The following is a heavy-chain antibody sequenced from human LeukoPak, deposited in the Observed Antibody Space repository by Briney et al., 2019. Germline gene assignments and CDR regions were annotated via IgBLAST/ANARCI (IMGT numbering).Heavy chain of an antibody. D-gene: IGHD3-10*01. CDR1: GGSISSYY. CDR3: ARELLWFGESSSYMDV. V-gene: IGHV4-59*01. Sequence: PSETLSLTCTVSGGSISSYYWSWIRQPPGKGLEWIGYIYYSGSTNYNPSLKSRVTISVDTSKNQFSLKLSSVTAADTAVYYCARELLWFGESSSYMDVWGKGTTVTVSS. J-gene: IGHJ6*03. CDR2: IYYSGST.